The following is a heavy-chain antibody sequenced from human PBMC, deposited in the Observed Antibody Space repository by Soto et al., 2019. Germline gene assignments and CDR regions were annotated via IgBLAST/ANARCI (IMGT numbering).Heavy chain of an antibody. CDR1: GGPIINGDSY. J-gene: IGHJ4*02. V-gene: IGHV4-31*03. D-gene: IGHD3-9*01. CDR2: INYRGTT. CDR3: ARQSPRYFDWPQIDY. Sequence: SETLSLTCTVSGGPIINGDSYLNWIRQHPEKGLEWMGYINYRGTTNYNPALKSRILISIDTSKNQFSLKLSSVTATDTAVYYCARQSPRYFDWPQIDYWGQGTLVTVSS.